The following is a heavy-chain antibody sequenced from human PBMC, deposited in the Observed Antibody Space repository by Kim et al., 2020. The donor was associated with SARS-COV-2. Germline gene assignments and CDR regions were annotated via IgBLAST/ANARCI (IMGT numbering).Heavy chain of an antibody. CDR2: MNPNSGNT. V-gene: IGHV1-8*01. Sequence: ASVKVSCKASGYTFTSYDINWVRQATGQGLEWMGWMNPNSGNTGYAQKFQGRVTMTRNTSISTAYMELSSLRSEDTAVYYCAQSFGQQPNYYYYMDVWGKGTTVTVSS. J-gene: IGHJ6*03. D-gene: IGHD6-13*01. CDR3: AQSFGQQPNYYYYMDV. CDR1: GYTFTSYD.